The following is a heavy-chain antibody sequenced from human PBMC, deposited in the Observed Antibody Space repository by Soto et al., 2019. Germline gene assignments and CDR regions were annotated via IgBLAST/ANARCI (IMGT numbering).Heavy chain of an antibody. D-gene: IGHD3-3*01. J-gene: IGHJ5*02. V-gene: IGHV3-30*03. Sequence: GGSLRFSCAASGFTFSSYGMHWVRQAPGKGLEWVAVISYDGSNKYHADSVKGRFTISRDNSKNTLYLQMNSLRAEDTAVYYCARVDFWSGTNWFDPWGQGTLVTVSS. CDR3: ARVDFWSGTNWFDP. CDR2: ISYDGSNK. CDR1: GFTFSSYG.